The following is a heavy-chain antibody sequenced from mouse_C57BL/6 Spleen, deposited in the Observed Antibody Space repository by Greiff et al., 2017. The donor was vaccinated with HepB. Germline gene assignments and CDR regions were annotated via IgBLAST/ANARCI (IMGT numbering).Heavy chain of an antibody. V-gene: IGHV1-82*01. D-gene: IGHD1-1*01. CDR3: ARWYYGSGFDY. CDR1: GYAFSSSW. Sequence: VQLQQSGPELVKPGASVKISCKASGYAFSSSWMNWVKQRPGKGLEWIGRIYPGDGDTNYNGKFKGKATLTADKSSSTAYMQLSSLTSEDSAVYFCARWYYGSGFDYWGQGTTLTVSS. J-gene: IGHJ2*01. CDR2: IYPGDGDT.